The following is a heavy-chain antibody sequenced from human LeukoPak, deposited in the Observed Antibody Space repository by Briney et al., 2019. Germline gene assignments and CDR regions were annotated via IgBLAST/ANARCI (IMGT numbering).Heavy chain of an antibody. CDR1: GGFIRSNY. V-gene: IGHV4-59*08. J-gene: IGHJ4*02. Sequence: SETLSLTCTVSGGFIRSNYWSWIRQPPGKGLEWIGYIYYSGSTNYNPSLKSRVTISVDTSKNQFSLKLSSVTAADTAVYYCARVRISDDFWSGYYLFDYWGQGTLVTVSS. CDR3: ARVRISDDFWSGYYLFDY. D-gene: IGHD3-3*01. CDR2: IYYSGST.